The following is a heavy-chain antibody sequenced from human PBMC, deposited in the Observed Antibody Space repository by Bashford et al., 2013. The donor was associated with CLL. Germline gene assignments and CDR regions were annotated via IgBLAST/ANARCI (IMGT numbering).Heavy chain of an antibody. CDR2: IYSSGSP. V-gene: IGHV4-61*02. CDR1: GDAISSGSYY. Sequence: SETLSLTCSVSGDAISSGSYYWSWIRQPAGKGLEWIGRIYSSGSPTYNPSLKSRVVMSVDTSKNQFSLKLTSVTAADTAVYYCARDMSPWPYDDYPYFDYWGQGNMVTVSS. CDR3: ARDMSPWPYDDYPYFDY. D-gene: IGHD4-17*01. J-gene: IGHJ4*02.